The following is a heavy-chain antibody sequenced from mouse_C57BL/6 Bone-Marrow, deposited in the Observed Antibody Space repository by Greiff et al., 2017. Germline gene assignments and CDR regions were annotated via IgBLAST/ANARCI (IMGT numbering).Heavy chain of an antibody. J-gene: IGHJ2*01. V-gene: IGHV1-50*01. D-gene: IGHD1-1*01. Sequence: VQLQQPGAELVKPGASVKLSCKASGYTFTSYWMQWVKQRPGQGLEWIGEIDPSDSYTNYNQKFKGKATLTVDTSSSTAYMQLSRLTSEDSAVYYCARGITTVVDPLFDYWGQGTTLTVSS. CDR2: IDPSDSYT. CDR3: ARGITTVVDPLFDY. CDR1: GYTFTSYW.